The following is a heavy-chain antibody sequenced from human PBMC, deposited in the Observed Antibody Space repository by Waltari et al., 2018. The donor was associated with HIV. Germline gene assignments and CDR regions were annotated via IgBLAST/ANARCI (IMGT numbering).Heavy chain of an antibody. J-gene: IGHJ6*02. D-gene: IGHD3-3*01. CDR2: NNPSDKTT. CDR3: ARGGLRFLEHTSHYFDALDV. Sequence: QVQVVQSGAEVKKPGASVKISCKASGYTFTSYYMNWVRQAPGQDLEWMGRNNPSDKTTNYAQKVQGRVTMTRDTSTNTIFMELNSLRSEDTAMYYCARGGLRFLEHTSHYFDALDVWGQGTTVTVSS. CDR1: GYTFTSYY. V-gene: IGHV1-46*01.